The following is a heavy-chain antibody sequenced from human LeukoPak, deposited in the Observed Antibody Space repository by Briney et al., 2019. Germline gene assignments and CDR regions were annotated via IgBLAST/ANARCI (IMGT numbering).Heavy chain of an antibody. J-gene: IGHJ4*02. D-gene: IGHD3-22*01. CDR2: ISWDGGST. CDR1: GFTFDDYT. Sequence: PGGSLRLSCAASGFTFDDYTMHWVRQAPGKGLEWVSLISWDGGSTYYADSVKGRFTISRDNSKNSLYLQMNSLRAEDTAVYYCAKEGYYYDSSGYLGDWGQGTLVTVSS. V-gene: IGHV3-43*01. CDR3: AKEGYYYDSSGYLGD.